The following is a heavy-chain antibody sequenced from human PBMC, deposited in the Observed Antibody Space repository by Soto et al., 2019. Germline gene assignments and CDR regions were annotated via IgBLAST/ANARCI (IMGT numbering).Heavy chain of an antibody. V-gene: IGHV1-69*02. D-gene: IGHD6-6*01. Sequence: QVQLVQSGAEVKKPGSSVKVSCKASGGTFSSYTISWVRQAPGQGLEWMGRIIPILGIANYAQKFQGRVTITADKSTSTAYMELSSLRSEDTAVYYCARHVSDSSDGMDVWGQGTTVTVSS. CDR1: GGTFSSYT. CDR3: ARHVSDSSDGMDV. J-gene: IGHJ6*02. CDR2: IIPILGIA.